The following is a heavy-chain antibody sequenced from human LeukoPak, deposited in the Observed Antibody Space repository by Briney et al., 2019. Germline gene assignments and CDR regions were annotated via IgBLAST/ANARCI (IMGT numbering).Heavy chain of an antibody. D-gene: IGHD1-26*01. CDR3: VKDFGRIRGTPDS. J-gene: IGHJ4*02. CDR2: IGGSYTGGSV. CDR1: GFVFSIYT. V-gene: IGHV3-64D*06. Sequence: GGFLRLSCSASGFVFSIYTMYWVRQAPGKGPQYVSTIGGSYTGGSVYYADSVKGRFTISRDDSKSILYLQMNGLRSEDTALYYCVKDFGRIRGTPDSWGQGTLVTVSS.